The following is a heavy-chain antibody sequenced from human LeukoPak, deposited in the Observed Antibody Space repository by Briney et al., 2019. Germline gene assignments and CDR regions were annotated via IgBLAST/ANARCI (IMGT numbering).Heavy chain of an antibody. J-gene: IGHJ6*04. D-gene: IGHD3-10*02. V-gene: IGHV3-48*03. Sequence: GSLRLSCASSGFTFSSYEMNWVRQAPGKGLEWVSYISSSGSTIYYADSVKGRFTISRDNAKDSLYLQMNILRAEDTAVYYCAELGITMIGGVWGKGTTVTISS. CDR1: GFTFSSYE. CDR3: AELGITMIGGV. CDR2: ISSSGSTI.